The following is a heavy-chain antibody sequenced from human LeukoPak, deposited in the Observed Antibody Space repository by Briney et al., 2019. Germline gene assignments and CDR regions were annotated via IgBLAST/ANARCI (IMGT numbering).Heavy chain of an antibody. CDR1: GGSFSGYY. D-gene: IGHD3-16*01. CDR2: INHSGST. Sequence: PSETLSLTCAVYGGSFSGYYWSWIRQPPGKGLEWIGEINHSGSTNYNPSLNSRVTISVDTSKNQFSLKLSSVTAADTAVYYCARLVLLGGFDPWGQGTLVTVSS. CDR3: ARLVLLGGFDP. J-gene: IGHJ5*02. V-gene: IGHV4-34*01.